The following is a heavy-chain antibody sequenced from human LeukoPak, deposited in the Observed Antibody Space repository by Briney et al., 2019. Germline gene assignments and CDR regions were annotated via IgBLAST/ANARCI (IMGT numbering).Heavy chain of an antibody. CDR1: QFTFRNYW. Sequence: GGSLRLSCAASQFTFRNYWMSCVPHAPGKGLERVAHTSHDGTSNYYADSVKGRFTISRDIAKNSLYLHMNSLRLEDTLVYYCATTVTGYPDDYLDYWGQGTLVTVSS. D-gene: IGHD3-9*01. CDR3: ATTVTGYPDDYLDY. CDR2: TSHDGTSN. V-gene: IGHV3-7*01. J-gene: IGHJ4*02.